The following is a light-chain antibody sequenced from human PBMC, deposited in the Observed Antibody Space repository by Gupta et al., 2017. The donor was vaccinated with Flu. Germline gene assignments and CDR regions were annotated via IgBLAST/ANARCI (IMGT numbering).Light chain of an antibody. CDR3: SSYTSSSTRV. J-gene: IGLJ1*01. CDR2: EVS. CDR1: SRDVGGYNY. Sequence: SALSQPASVSGAPGQSITISCTGTSRDVGGYNYVSWYQQHPAKAPKLMIYEVSNRPSGVSSRFSGSKSGNTASLTISGLQAEDEADYYCSSYTSSSTRVFGTGTKVTVL. V-gene: IGLV2-14*01.